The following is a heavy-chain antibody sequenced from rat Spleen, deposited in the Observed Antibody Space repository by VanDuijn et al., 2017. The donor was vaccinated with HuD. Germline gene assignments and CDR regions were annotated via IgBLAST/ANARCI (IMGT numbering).Heavy chain of an antibody. CDR1: GFTFSDYN. J-gene: IGHJ2*01. V-gene: IGHV5S10*01. CDR2: IIYDGRRT. D-gene: IGHD1-1*01. CDR3: ATLGVYYYSANYYFDY. Sequence: EVQLVESGGGLVQPGRSLKLSCAASGFTFSDYNMAWVRQAPKKGLEWVATIIYDGRRTYYRDSVKGRFTISRDNAKSTLYLQMDSLRSEDTATYYCATLGVYYYSANYYFDYWGQGVMVTVSS.